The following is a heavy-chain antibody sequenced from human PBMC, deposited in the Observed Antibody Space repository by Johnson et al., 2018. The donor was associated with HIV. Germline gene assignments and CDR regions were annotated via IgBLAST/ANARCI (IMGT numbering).Heavy chain of an antibody. CDR3: ARGWGRSSGTFDAFDI. Sequence: QVQLVESGGGVVQPGVSLRLSCAASGFTFSSYGMHWVRQAPGKGLEWVAFIRYDGSNKYYEDSVKGRFIISRDDSKNTLYLQMNSLRAEDTAVYYCARGWGRSSGTFDAFDIWGQGTMVTVSS. CDR2: IRYDGSNK. D-gene: IGHD6-19*01. J-gene: IGHJ3*02. CDR1: GFTFSSYG. V-gene: IGHV3-30*02.